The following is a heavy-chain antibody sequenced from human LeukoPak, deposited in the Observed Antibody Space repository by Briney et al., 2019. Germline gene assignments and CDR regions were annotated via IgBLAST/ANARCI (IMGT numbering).Heavy chain of an antibody. CDR3: AGGAPDGVRVQPFDY. J-gene: IGHJ4*02. V-gene: IGHV3-30-3*01. CDR1: GFTFSSYA. D-gene: IGHD2-8*01. CDR2: ISYDGSNK. Sequence: PGGSLRLSCAASGFTFSSYAMHWVRQAPGKGLEWVAVISYDGSNKYYADSVKGRFTISRDNSKNTLYLQMNSLGAEDTAVYYCAGGAPDGVRVQPFDYWGQGTLVTVSS.